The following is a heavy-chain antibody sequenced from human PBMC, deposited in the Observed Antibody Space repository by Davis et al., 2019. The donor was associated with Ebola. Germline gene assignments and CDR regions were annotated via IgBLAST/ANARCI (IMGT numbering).Heavy chain of an antibody. CDR2: IIPIFRTS. CDR1: GGTFSGYA. D-gene: IGHD4-23*01. V-gene: IGHV1-69*13. CDR3: ARDHPGPQTLDI. J-gene: IGHJ3*02. Sequence: SVKVSCKASGGTFSGYAINWVRLAPGRGLEWMGGIIPIFRTSNYAQKFQDRVTITADGSTSTAYMELSSLTHDDTAVYYCARDHPGPQTLDIWGQGTVITVSS.